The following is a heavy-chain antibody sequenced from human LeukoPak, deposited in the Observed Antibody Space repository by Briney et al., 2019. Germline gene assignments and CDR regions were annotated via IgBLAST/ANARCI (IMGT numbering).Heavy chain of an antibody. Sequence: SETLSLTCTVSGGSIGSGGYYWSWIRQHPGKGLEWIGYIYDSESTYYNPSLKSRVTISVDTSKNQFSLRLSSVTAADTAVYYCARDSGYRAYWCFDLWGRGTLVTVSS. V-gene: IGHV4-31*03. J-gene: IGHJ2*01. CDR3: ARDSGYRAYWCFDL. CDR2: IYDSEST. D-gene: IGHD3-10*01. CDR1: GGSIGSGGYY.